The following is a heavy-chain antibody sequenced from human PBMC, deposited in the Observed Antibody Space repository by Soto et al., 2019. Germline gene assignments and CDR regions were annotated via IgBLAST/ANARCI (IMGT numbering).Heavy chain of an antibody. Sequence: EVQLLDSGGGLVQPGGSLRLSCAASGFMFSCCAMSWVRQAPGKGLEWVSTIHGDGDYSHYTDSVEGRFTISRDNSRNTLYLQIDSLRADDTATYYCAKNRGSGDYTNWSFAVWGRGTLVAVSS. CDR1: GFMFSCCA. CDR2: IHGDGDYS. V-gene: IGHV3-23*01. J-gene: IGHJ2*01. CDR3: AKNRGSGDYTNWSFAV. D-gene: IGHD2-2*02.